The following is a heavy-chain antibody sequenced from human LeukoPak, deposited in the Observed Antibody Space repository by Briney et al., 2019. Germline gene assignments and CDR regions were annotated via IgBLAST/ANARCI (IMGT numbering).Heavy chain of an antibody. CDR3: AKDMGSSTPYYYMDV. D-gene: IGHD6-6*01. J-gene: IGHJ6*03. CDR1: GFTFDDYA. Sequence: AGGSLRLSCAASGFTFDDYAMHWVRQAPGKGLEWVSLISWDGGSTYYADSVKGRFTISRDNSKNSLYLQMNSLRAEDTALYYCAKDMGSSTPYYYMDVWGKGTTVTVSS. V-gene: IGHV3-43D*03. CDR2: ISWDGGST.